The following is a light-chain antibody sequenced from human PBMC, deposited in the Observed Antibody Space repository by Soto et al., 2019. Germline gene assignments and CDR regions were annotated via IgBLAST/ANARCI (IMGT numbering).Light chain of an antibody. V-gene: IGKV3-20*01. Sequence: EIVLTQSPGTLSLSPGERATLSSRASQSVSSSFLAWYQQKPGQAPRLLIYGASNRATGIPDRFSGSGSGTDFTLTISRLEPEDFAVYYCQQYVTSPWAFGQGTKVAIE. CDR1: QSVSSSF. J-gene: IGKJ1*01. CDR3: QQYVTSPWA. CDR2: GAS.